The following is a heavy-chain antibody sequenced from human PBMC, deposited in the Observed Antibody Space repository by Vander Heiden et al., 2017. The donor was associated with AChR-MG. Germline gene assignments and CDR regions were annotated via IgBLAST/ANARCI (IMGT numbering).Heavy chain of an antibody. J-gene: IGHJ3*02. D-gene: IGHD5-12*01. V-gene: IGHV4-31*03. Sequence: QVQLQESGPGLVKPSQTLSLTCTVSGGSISSGGSYWSWIRQHPGKGLEWIGYIYYSGSTYYNPSLKSRVTISVDTSKNQFSLKLSSVTAADTAVYYCARYYGGYSGYDFIYAFDIWGQGTMVTVSS. CDR3: ARYYGGYSGYDFIYAFDI. CDR1: GGSISSGGSY. CDR2: IYYSGST.